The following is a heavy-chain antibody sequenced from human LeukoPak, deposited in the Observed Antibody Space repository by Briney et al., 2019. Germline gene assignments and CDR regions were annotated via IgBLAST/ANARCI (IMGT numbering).Heavy chain of an antibody. CDR1: GGTFSSYA. CDR2: IIPIFGIA. D-gene: IGHD3-3*01. Sequence: SVKVSCKASGGTFSSYAISWVRQAPGHGLEWMGGIIPIFGIANYAQKFQGRVTITADKSTSRAYMELSSLRSEDRAGYYGAREDTTYYDFWSGYKPLEYWGQGTLVTVSS. J-gene: IGHJ4*02. V-gene: IGHV1-69*10. CDR3: AREDTTYYDFWSGYKPLEY.